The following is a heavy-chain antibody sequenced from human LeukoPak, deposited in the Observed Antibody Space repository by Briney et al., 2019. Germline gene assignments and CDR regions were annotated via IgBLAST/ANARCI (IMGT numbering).Heavy chain of an antibody. J-gene: IGHJ4*02. CDR2: VSYDGSNK. D-gene: IGHD5-18*01. V-gene: IGHV3-30-3*01. CDR1: GFTFSSYA. CDR3: AKETDTAMVTIDY. Sequence: PGGSLRLSCAASGFTFSSYAMHWVRQAPGKGLEWVAVVSYDGSNKYYADSVKGRFTISRDNSKNTLYLQMNSLRAEDTAVYYCAKETDTAMVTIDYWGQGTLVTVSS.